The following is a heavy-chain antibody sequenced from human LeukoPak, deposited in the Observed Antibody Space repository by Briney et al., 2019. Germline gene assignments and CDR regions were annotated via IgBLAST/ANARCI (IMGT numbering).Heavy chain of an antibody. V-gene: IGHV6-1*01. Sequence: SQTLSLTCAISGDIVSSNSVTWNWIRQSPSRGLEWLGRTYYRSTWYNDYAVSVRGRITVNPDTSKNQFSLHLNSVTPEDTAVYYCARGLTQYDCFDPWGQGILVTVSS. J-gene: IGHJ5*02. D-gene: IGHD2-2*01. CDR1: GDIVSSNSVT. CDR3: ARGLTQYDCFDP. CDR2: TYYRSTWYN.